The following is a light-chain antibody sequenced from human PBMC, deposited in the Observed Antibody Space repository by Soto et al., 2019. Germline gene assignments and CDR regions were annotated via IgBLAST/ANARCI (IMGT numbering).Light chain of an antibody. J-gene: IGLJ1*01. Sequence: QSALTQPVSVSGSPGQSITISCTGTSGDVGGYNYVSWYQQHPGKAPKLMIYDVSNRPSGVSNRFSGSKSGNTASLTISGLQAEDEADYYCNSYTSSSTYVFGTGTKHRP. CDR1: SGDVGGYNY. V-gene: IGLV2-14*03. CDR3: NSYTSSSTYV. CDR2: DVS.